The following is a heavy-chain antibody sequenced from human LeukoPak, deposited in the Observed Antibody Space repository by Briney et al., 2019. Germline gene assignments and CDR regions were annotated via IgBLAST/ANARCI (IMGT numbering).Heavy chain of an antibody. V-gene: IGHV3-9*01. CDR3: AKGSTALAALPQFDY. CDR2: ISWNSGSI. Sequence: GGSLRLSCAASGFTVSSNYMSWVRQVPGKGLEWVSGISWNSGSIGYADSVKGRFTISRDNAKNSLYLQLNSLRAEDTALYYCAKGSTALAALPQFDYWGQGTLVTVSS. J-gene: IGHJ4*02. D-gene: IGHD5-18*01. CDR1: GFTVSSNY.